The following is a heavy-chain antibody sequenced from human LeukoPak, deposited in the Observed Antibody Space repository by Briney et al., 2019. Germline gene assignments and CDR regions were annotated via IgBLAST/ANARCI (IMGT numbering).Heavy chain of an antibody. Sequence: APVKVSCKASGYTFTGYYMHWVRQAPGQGLEWMGWINPNSGGTNYAQKFQGRVTMTRDTSISTAYMELSRLRSDDTAVYYCAAGRGYYYGSGPAYYFDYWGQGTLVTVSS. D-gene: IGHD3-10*01. V-gene: IGHV1-2*02. CDR2: INPNSGGT. CDR1: GYTFTGYY. CDR3: AAGRGYYYGSGPAYYFDY. J-gene: IGHJ4*02.